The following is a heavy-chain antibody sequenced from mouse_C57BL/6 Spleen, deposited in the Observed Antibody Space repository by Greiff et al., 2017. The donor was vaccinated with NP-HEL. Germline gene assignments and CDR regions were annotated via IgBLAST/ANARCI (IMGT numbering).Heavy chain of an antibody. D-gene: IGHD2-3*01. CDR3: ARRGDGYFSLDY. Sequence: VQLQQSGPELVKPGASVKISCKASGYAFSSSWMNWVKQRPGKGLEWIGRIYPGDGDTNYNGKFKGKATLTADKSSSTAYMQLSSLTSEDSAVYFCARRGDGYFSLDYWGQGTTLTVSS. CDR2: IYPGDGDT. J-gene: IGHJ2*01. CDR1: GYAFSSSW. V-gene: IGHV1-82*01.